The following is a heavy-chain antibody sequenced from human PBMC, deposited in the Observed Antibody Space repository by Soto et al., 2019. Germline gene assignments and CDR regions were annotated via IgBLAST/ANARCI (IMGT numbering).Heavy chain of an antibody. CDR1: GFSHSTSGVA. V-gene: IGHV2-5*01. CDR2: IYWNDDK. CDR3: ARLLSSALYSYDL. Sequence: QITLKESGPTLVKPTQTLTLTCTLSGFSHSTSGVAVGWIRQPPGKALEWLGHIYWNDDKYYSTSLKSRLSLTKDTSKHQVVLTMTNVDPVDTGTYYCARLLSSALYSYDLWGQGTLVTVSS. J-gene: IGHJ5*02. D-gene: IGHD3-22*01.